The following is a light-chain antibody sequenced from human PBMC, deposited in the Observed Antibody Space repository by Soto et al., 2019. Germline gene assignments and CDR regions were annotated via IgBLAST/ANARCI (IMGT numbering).Light chain of an antibody. CDR2: AAS. V-gene: IGKV1-17*01. CDR3: IQHNSYPQT. J-gene: IGKJ1*01. Sequence: DLQMTQSPSSLSASVGDRVTITCRASQGIRDALGWYQQKPGKAPKRLIYAASSLQSGVPSRFSASGSGTEFTLTITSLEPEDFATYYCIQHNSYPQTVGQRTKVEIK. CDR1: QGIRDA.